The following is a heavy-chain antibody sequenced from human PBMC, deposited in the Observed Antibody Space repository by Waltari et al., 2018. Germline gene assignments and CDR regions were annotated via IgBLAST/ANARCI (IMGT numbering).Heavy chain of an antibody. J-gene: IGHJ5*02. Sequence: EVQLLESGGGFVQPGGSMSLSCAASGFPFSNYFMNWVRQVPGKGLEWVSAISDSGVNTYYADSLKGRFTISRDNSKNTLYLQMNSLRADDTAIYYCATRVSSWGQGTLVTVSS. CDR3: ATRVSS. CDR2: ISDSGVNT. V-gene: IGHV3-23*01. D-gene: IGHD3-10*01. CDR1: GFPFSNYF.